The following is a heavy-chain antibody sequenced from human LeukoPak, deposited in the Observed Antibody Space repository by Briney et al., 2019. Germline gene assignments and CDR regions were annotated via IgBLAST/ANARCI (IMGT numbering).Heavy chain of an antibody. CDR3: ARWSRSHRLRALDY. V-gene: IGHV3-30-3*01. Sequence: GGALRVSCAAPGFTFSSYVMYWVCQAPGKRLGRVAVILYDVSNTYYADSVKGRFTISRDNSIYAQYLQMNSLKAEDTAVYYCARWSRSHRLRALDYWGQGTLVTGFS. CDR1: GFTFSSYV. D-gene: IGHD3-3*01. CDR2: ILYDVSNT. J-gene: IGHJ4*02.